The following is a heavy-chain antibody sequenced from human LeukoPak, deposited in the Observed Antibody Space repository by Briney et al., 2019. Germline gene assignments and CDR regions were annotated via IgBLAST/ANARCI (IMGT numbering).Heavy chain of an antibody. CDR2: IYYSGST. J-gene: IGHJ6*03. CDR1: GGSISSRNW. V-gene: IGHV4-4*02. D-gene: IGHD3-10*01. Sequence: SETLSLTCAVSGGSISSRNWWSWVRQPPGKGLKWIGYIYYSGSTSYSPSLRSRVTISVDTSKNQFSLQLSSVTAADTAVYYCARDSGSGRSYYYYMDVWGKGTTVTISS. CDR3: ARDSGSGRSYYYYMDV.